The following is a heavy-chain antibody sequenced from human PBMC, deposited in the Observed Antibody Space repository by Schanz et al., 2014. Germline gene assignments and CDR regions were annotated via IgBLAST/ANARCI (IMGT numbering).Heavy chain of an antibody. Sequence: ASGFTFSSNGIHWVRQAPGKGLEWVAVIWYDGSNKYYADSVKGRCTISRDNSNNTLYMQMNGLRGEVSVEADFDNGQRRSVVEVGWASWGQGSLVYVSA. CDR2: IWYDGSNK. CDR3: DNGQRRSVVEVGWAS. V-gene: IGHV3-33*01. CDR1: GFTFSSNG. D-gene: IGHD2-15*01. J-gene: IGHJ1*01.